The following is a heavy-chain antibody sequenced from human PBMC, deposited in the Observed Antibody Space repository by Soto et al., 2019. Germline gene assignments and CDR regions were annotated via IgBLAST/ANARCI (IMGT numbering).Heavy chain of an antibody. Sequence: QVQLVESGGGVVQPGRSLRLSCAASGFTFSNYGMHWVRQAPGKGLDWVAVISYDGSIEYYSESVKGRFTMSRDNSENTVYLQMNSLRTEDTAVDVCGSEWVWFGAHRIENWGQGPLVTVSS. D-gene: IGHD3-10*01. CDR3: GSEWVWFGAHRIEN. CDR1: GFTFSNYG. J-gene: IGHJ4*02. V-gene: IGHV3-30*03. CDR2: ISYDGSIE.